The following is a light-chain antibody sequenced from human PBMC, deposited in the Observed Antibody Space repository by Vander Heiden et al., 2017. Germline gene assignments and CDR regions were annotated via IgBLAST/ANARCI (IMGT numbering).Light chain of an antibody. CDR3: ATWDDSLNGVV. V-gene: IGLV1-44*01. CDR2: SNN. Sequence: QSVLTQPPSASGTPGQRVTISCSGSSSNIGSNTVNWYQQVPGAAPKLLIYSNNQRPSGVPDRFSGSKSGTSASLAISGLQSEDEADYHCATWDDSLNGVVFAGGTKLTVL. J-gene: IGLJ2*01. CDR1: SSNIGSNT.